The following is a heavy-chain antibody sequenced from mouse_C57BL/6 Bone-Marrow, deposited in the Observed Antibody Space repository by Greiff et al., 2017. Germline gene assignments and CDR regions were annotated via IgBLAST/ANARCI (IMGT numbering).Heavy chain of an antibody. CDR3: ARGGVTVVEGNYAMDY. CDR1: GYTFTSYW. V-gene: IGHV1-55*01. J-gene: IGHJ4*01. Sequence: QVQLQQPGAELVKPGASVKMSCKASGYTFTSYWITWVKQRPGQGLEWIGDIYPGSGSTTYNEKFKSKATLTVATSSSTAYMQLSSLTSEDSAVYYCARGGVTVVEGNYAMDYWGQGTSVTVSS. CDR2: IYPGSGST. D-gene: IGHD1-1*01.